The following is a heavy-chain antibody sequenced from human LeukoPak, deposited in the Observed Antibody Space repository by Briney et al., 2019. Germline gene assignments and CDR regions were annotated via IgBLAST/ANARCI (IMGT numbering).Heavy chain of an antibody. D-gene: IGHD1-1*01. V-gene: IGHV4-34*01. CDR2: INHSGST. CDR1: GGSFSGYY. Sequence: SETLSLTCAVYGGSFSGYYWSWIRQPPGKGLEWIGEINHSGSTNYNPSLKSRVTISVDTSKNQFSLKLSSVTAADTAVYYCARVPGGALNWFDPWGQGTLVTVSS. J-gene: IGHJ5*02. CDR3: ARVPGGALNWFDP.